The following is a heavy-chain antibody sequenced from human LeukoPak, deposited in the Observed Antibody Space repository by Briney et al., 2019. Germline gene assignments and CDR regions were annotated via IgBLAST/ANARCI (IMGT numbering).Heavy chain of an antibody. Sequence: GGSLRLSCAASGFTFSSYAMSWARQAPGKGLEWVSTITGTGGSTYYADSVKGRFTISRDNSKNTLYLQMNSLRAEDTAVYYCAKVLWGWSAGPFDNWGQGSLVTVSS. CDR2: ITGTGGST. D-gene: IGHD2-21*01. CDR1: GFTFSSYA. V-gene: IGHV3-23*01. CDR3: AKVLWGWSAGPFDN. J-gene: IGHJ4*02.